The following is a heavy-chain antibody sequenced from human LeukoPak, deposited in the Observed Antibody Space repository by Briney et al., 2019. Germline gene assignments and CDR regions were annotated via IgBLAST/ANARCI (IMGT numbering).Heavy chain of an antibody. CDR3: ARVLAAAGNNWFDP. CDR1: GGSFSGYY. J-gene: IGHJ5*02. CDR2: INHSGST. Sequence: SQTLSLTCAVYGGSFSGYYWSWIRQPPGKGLEWIGEINHSGSTNYNPSLKSRVTISVDTSRNQFSLKLSSVTAADTAVYYCARVLAAAGNNWFDPWGQGTLVTVSS. D-gene: IGHD6-13*01. V-gene: IGHV4-34*01.